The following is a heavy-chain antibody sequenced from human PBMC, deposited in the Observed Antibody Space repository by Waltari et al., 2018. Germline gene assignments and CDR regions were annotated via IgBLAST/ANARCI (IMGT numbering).Heavy chain of an antibody. D-gene: IGHD3-10*01. CDR2: ISSSSSTI. V-gene: IGHV3-48*04. J-gene: IGHJ4*02. CDR1: GFTFSSDS. CDR3: ARCKITMVQGANDY. Sequence: EVQLVESGGGLVQPGGSLSLSCAASGFTFSSDSMNWVRQATGKGLEWVSYISSSSSTIYYADSVKGRFTISRDNAKNSLYLQMNSLRAEDTAVYYCARCKITMVQGANDYWGQGTLVTVSS.